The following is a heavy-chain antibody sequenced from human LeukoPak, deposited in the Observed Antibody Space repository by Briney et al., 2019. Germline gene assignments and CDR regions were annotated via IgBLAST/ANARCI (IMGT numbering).Heavy chain of an antibody. CDR2: IYHSGST. D-gene: IGHD3-3*01. CDR3: ARDNRFGVVMTDYYGLDV. CDR1: GGSISSSNW. V-gene: IGHV4-4*02. Sequence: PSGTLSLTCAVSGGSISSSNWWSWVRQPPGKGLEWIGEIYHSGSTNYNPSLKSRVTISVDKSKNQFSLKLSSVTAADTAVYYCARDNRFGVVMTDYYGLDVWGRGTTVTVSS. J-gene: IGHJ6*02.